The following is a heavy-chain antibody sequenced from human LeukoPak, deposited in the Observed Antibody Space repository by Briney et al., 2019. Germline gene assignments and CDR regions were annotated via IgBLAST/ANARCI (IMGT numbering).Heavy chain of an antibody. CDR3: AREGGDNWFDP. CDR1: GYTFTSYA. Sequence: ASVKVSCKASGYTFTSYAMHWVRQAPGQRLEWMGWINAGNGNTKYSQKFQGRVTITRDTSASTAYMELSSLRSEDMAVYCCAREGGDNWFDPWGQGTLVTVSS. V-gene: IGHV1-3*01. J-gene: IGHJ5*02. CDR2: INAGNGNT.